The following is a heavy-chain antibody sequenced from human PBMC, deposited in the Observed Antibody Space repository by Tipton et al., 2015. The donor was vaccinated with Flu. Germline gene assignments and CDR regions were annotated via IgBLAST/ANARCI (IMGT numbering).Heavy chain of an antibody. CDR2: IVPVVGLA. V-gene: IGHV1-69*17. D-gene: IGHD3-9*01. CDR3: ARIYDILTGYLGVDY. J-gene: IGHJ4*02. Sequence: QVQLVQSGAGVRKPGSSVRISCKASGDTFSAYSFSWVRQAPGEGLEWMGGIVPVVGLANYAQKFQGRVTMTTDTSTNTAYMALRSLRSDDTAVYYCARIYDILTGYLGVDYWGQGTLVTVSS. CDR1: GDTFSAYS.